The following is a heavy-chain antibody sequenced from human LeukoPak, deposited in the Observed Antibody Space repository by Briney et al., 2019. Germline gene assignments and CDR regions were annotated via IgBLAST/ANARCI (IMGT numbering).Heavy chain of an antibody. CDR2: IYHSGST. V-gene: IGHV4-4*02. Sequence: PSETLSLTCAVSGGSISSSNWWSWVRQPPGEGLEWIGKIYHSGSTYYNPSLKSRVTISVDTSKNQFSLKLSSVTAADTAVYYCARDGGYDFMLDNWFDPWGQGTLVTVSS. J-gene: IGHJ5*02. D-gene: IGHD5-12*01. CDR1: GGSISSSNW. CDR3: ARDGGYDFMLDNWFDP.